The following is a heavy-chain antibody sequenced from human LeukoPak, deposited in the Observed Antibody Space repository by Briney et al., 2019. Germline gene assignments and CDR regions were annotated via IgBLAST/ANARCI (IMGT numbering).Heavy chain of an antibody. CDR2: IKNDGTVK. CDR1: GFTFSSYW. V-gene: IGHV3-7*01. J-gene: IGHJ4*02. D-gene: IGHD6-13*01. Sequence: GGSLRLSCAASGFTFSSYWMSWVRQAPGKGLEWVANIKNDGTVKNYVDSVKGRFTISRDNAKNSLYLQMNSLRAEDTAVYYCAKDSYSKGDYWGQGVLVTVSS. CDR3: AKDSYSKGDY.